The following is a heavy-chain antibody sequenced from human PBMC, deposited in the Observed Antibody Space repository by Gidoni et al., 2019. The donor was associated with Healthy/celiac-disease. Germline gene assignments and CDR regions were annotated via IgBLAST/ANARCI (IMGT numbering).Heavy chain of an antibody. D-gene: IGHD4-17*01. CDR3: ARTLHDYGDYESY. V-gene: IGHV4-34*01. J-gene: IGHJ4*02. CDR1: GGSFSGYY. Sequence: QVQLQQWGPGLLTPSETLSLPCPVSGGSFSGYYWSWIRQPPGKGLEWIGEINHSGSTNYNPSLKSRVTISVDTSKNQFSLKLSSVTAADTAVYYCARTLHDYGDYESYWGQGTLVTVSS. CDR2: INHSGST.